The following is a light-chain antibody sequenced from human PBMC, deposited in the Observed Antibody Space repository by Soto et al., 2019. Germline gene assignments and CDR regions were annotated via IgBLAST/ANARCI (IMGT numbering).Light chain of an antibody. CDR2: AAS. J-gene: IGKJ1*01. V-gene: IGKV3-20*01. CDR3: QQYGSSWT. CDR1: QSVSSSY. Sequence: EIVLAQSPGTLSLSPGERATLSCRASQSVSSSYLAWYQQKPGQAPRLLIYAASNRATGIPDRFSGSGSGTDFTLTISRLEPEDFAVYYCQQYGSSWTFGQGTKVDIK.